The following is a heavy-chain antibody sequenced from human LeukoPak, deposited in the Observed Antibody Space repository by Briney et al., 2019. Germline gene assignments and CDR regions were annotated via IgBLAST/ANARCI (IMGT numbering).Heavy chain of an antibody. CDR3: ARGGDWAPFDY. Sequence: SETLSLTCTVSGGSISSGSYYWSWIRQPAGKGLEWIGRIYTSGSTNYNPSLKSRVTISVDTSKNQFSLKLSSVTAADTAVYYCARGGDWAPFDYWGQGTLVTASS. CDR1: GGSISSGSYY. CDR2: IYTSGST. D-gene: IGHD3/OR15-3a*01. J-gene: IGHJ4*02. V-gene: IGHV4-61*02.